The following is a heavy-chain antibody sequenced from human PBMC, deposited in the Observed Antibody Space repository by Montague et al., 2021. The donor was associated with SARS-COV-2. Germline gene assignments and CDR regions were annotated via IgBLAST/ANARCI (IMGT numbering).Heavy chain of an antibody. CDR1: GDSVSSNSAA. J-gene: IGHJ6*02. V-gene: IGHV6-1*01. CDR2: TYHRSKWYN. CDR3: ARDQRIQLWFDRDYYYGMDV. D-gene: IGHD5-18*01. Sequence: CAISGDSVSSNSAAWNWIRQSPSRGLEWLGRTYHRSKWYNDYAVSVKSRITINPDTSKNQFSLQLNSVTPEDTAVYYCARDQRIQLWFDRDYYYGMDVWGQGTTVTVSS.